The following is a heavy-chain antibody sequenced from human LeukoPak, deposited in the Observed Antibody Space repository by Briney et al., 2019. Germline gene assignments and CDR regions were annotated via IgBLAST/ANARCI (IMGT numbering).Heavy chain of an antibody. D-gene: IGHD6-13*01. CDR1: GGSIGSSSYY. V-gene: IGHV4-39*01. CDR3: ARLIDSIAATGDYFDY. CDR2: IYYSGST. J-gene: IGHJ4*02. Sequence: SETLSLTCTVSGGSIGSSSYYWGWIRQPPGKGLEWIGSIYYSGSTYYNPSLKSRVTISVDMSKNQFSLKLSSVTAADTAVYYCARLIDSIAATGDYFDYWGQGTLVTVSS.